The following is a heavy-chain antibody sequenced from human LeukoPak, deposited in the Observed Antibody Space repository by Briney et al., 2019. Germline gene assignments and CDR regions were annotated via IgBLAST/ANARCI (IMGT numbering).Heavy chain of an antibody. CDR2: ISSSSSTI. D-gene: IGHD6-13*01. J-gene: IGHJ4*02. Sequence: GGSLRLSCAASGFTFSSYSMNWVRQAPGKGLEWVSYISSSSSTIYYADSVKGRFTISRDNAKNSLYLQMNSLRAEDTAVYYCARDTPYSSSWYTRGSDFDYWGQGTLVTASS. V-gene: IGHV3-48*04. CDR3: ARDTPYSSSWYTRGSDFDY. CDR1: GFTFSSYS.